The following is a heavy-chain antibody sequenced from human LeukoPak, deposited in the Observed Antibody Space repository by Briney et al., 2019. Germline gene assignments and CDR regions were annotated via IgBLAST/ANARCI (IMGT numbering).Heavy chain of an antibody. D-gene: IGHD1-26*01. J-gene: IGHJ4*02. CDR3: VRVYSGNHYGTDY. V-gene: IGHV3-11*04. Sequence: GSLTLSCAASGFTFSDYYMTWIRQPPGKGLEGGSYITTSGKTTHYPDSVKGRTTIARDKAKNSLYLQMNSLRAEDSAVYYCVRVYSGNHYGTDYRGQGTLVTVSS. CDR2: ITTSGKTT. CDR1: GFTFSDYY.